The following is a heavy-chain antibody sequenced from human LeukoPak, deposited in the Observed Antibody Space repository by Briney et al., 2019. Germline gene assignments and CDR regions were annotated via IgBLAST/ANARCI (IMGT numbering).Heavy chain of an antibody. J-gene: IGHJ5*02. CDR3: ARSSPGAFYPYCSSTSCYSWFDP. Sequence: SETLSLTCTVSGGSISSYYWSWIRQPAGKGLEWIGRIYTSGSTNYNPSLKSRVTMSVDTSKNQFSLKLSSVTAADTAVYYCARSSPGAFYPYCSSTSCYSWFDPWGQGTLVTVSS. V-gene: IGHV4-4*07. CDR2: IYTSGST. D-gene: IGHD2-2*02. CDR1: GGSISSYY.